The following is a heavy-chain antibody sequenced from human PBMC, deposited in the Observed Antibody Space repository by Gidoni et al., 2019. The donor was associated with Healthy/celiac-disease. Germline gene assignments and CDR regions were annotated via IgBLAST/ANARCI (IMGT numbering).Heavy chain of an antibody. CDR1: GFTFSNAW. J-gene: IGHJ4*02. D-gene: IGHD2-15*01. Sequence: EVQLVESGGGLVKPGGSLRLSCAASGFTFSNAWMSWVRQAPGKGLEWVGRIKSKTDGGTTDYAAPVKGRFTISRDDSKNTLYLQMNSLKTEDTAVYYCTTGIVVVAATPGYWGQGTLVTVSS. V-gene: IGHV3-15*01. CDR3: TTGIVVVAATPGY. CDR2: IKSKTDGGTT.